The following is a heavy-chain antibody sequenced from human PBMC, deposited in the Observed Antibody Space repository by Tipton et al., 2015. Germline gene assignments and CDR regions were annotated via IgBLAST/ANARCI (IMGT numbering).Heavy chain of an antibody. J-gene: IGHJ4*02. V-gene: IGHV3-23*01. CDR3: AKGTESGWYVYYFDY. Sequence: SLRLSCTASGFTFSTYAMSWVRQAPGKDLEWVSVINGNGGSTYYADSVRGRFTISRDNSKNTLYLQMRFLRAEDTAIYYCAKGTESGWYVYYFDYWGRGTLVTVSS. CDR1: GFTFSTYA. CDR2: INGNGGST. D-gene: IGHD6-19*01.